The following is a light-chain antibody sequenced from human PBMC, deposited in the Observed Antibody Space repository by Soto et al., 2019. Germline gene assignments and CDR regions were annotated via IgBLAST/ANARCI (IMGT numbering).Light chain of an antibody. Sequence: DVVMTQSPLSLPVTLGQPASISCRSSQSLVYSDGNTYLNWFHQRPGQSPRRLIYKVSHRDSGVTDRFSGSESGNDFALKMSGVEAEDVGVYYCMQATNWQLTFGGGTKVEIK. CDR3: MQATNWQLT. CDR2: KVS. J-gene: IGKJ4*01. V-gene: IGKV2-30*01. CDR1: QSLVYSDGNTY.